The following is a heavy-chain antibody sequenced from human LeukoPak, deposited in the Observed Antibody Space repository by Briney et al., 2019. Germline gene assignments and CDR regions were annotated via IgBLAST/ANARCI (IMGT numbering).Heavy chain of an antibody. CDR3: ARGLEAAASDY. Sequence: SETLSLTCAVYGGSFSGYYWSWIRQPPGKGLEWIGEINHSGSTNYNPSFKSRVTISVDTSKNQFSLKLSSVTAADTAVYYCARGLEAAASDYWGQGTLVTVSS. V-gene: IGHV4-34*01. D-gene: IGHD6-13*01. CDR1: GGSFSGYY. CDR2: INHSGST. J-gene: IGHJ4*02.